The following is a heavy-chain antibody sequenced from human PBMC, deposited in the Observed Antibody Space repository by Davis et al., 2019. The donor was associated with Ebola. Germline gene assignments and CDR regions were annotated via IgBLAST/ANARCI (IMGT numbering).Heavy chain of an antibody. CDR1: GYPFINYG. CDR2: IAAYNYKT. J-gene: IGHJ4*01. D-gene: IGHD4-17*01. V-gene: IGHV1-18*01. Sequence: ASVKVSCKASGYPFINYGVSWVRQAPGQGLEWMGWIAAYNYKTIYAQKFQGRVTMTIDIFTDTVYMELRSLRSDDTAVYYCARDLEDYGADYWGHGTLVTVSP. CDR3: ARDLEDYGADY.